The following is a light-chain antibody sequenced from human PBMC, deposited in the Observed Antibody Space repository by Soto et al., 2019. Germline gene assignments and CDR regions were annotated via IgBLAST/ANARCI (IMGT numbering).Light chain of an antibody. CDR1: QSLSSSY. V-gene: IGKV3-20*01. J-gene: IGKJ5*01. CDR3: QQYGSSRSTT. CDR2: SAS. Sequence: EIVLTQSPSTLALAPGERATLSWRASQSLSSSYLVWYQQRPGQAPRLLIYSASYRATGIPDRFSGSGSGTDFTLTISSLEPEDFAVYYCQQYGSSRSTTFGQGTRLEIK.